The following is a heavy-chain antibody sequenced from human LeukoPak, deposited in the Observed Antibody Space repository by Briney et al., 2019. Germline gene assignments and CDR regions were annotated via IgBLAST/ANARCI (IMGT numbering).Heavy chain of an antibody. CDR2: TYYRSQWYS. Sequence: SQTLSLTCAISGDNVSSIRAAWNWIRQSPSRGLEWLGRTYYRSQWYSDYAVSLKSRVTIKPDTSKNQFSLQLNSVTPEDTAVYYCARGKSVYGDSDFDYWGQGTQVTVPS. J-gene: IGHJ4*02. V-gene: IGHV6-1*01. CDR1: GDNVSSIRAA. CDR3: ARGKSVYGDSDFDY. D-gene: IGHD4-17*01.